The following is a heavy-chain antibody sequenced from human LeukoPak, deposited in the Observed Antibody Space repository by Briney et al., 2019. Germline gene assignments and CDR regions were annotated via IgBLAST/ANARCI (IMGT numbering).Heavy chain of an antibody. V-gene: IGHV4-34*01. CDR3: ARGRRLLWFGELFKGYYFDY. J-gene: IGHJ4*02. CDR2: INHSGST. Sequence: SETLSLTCAVYGGSFSGYYWSWIRQPPGKWLEWIGEINHSGSTNYNPSLKSRVTISVDTSKNQFSLKLSSVTAADTAVYYCARGRRLLWFGELFKGYYFDYWGQGTLVTVSS. CDR1: GGSFSGYY. D-gene: IGHD3-10*01.